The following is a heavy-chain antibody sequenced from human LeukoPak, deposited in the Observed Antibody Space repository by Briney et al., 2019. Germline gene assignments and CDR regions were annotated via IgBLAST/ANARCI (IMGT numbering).Heavy chain of an antibody. D-gene: IGHD3-10*01. CDR2: IHPNSGGT. CDR3: ARDRVFRGVNYFDY. CDR1: GYTFTASY. V-gene: IGHV1-2*02. J-gene: IGHJ4*02. Sequence: ASVKVSCKASGYTFTASYIHWVRQAPGQGLEWMGWIHPNSGGTYYPQKFQGRVTMTRDTSITTAYMELSGLASDDTAFYYCARDRVFRGVNYFDYWGQGSLVTVSS.